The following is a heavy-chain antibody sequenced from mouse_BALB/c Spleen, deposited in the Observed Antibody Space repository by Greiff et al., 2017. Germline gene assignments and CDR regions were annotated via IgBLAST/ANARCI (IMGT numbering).Heavy chain of an antibody. Sequence: VMLVESGPGLVAPSQSLSITCTVSGFSLTSYGVHWVRQPPGKGLEWLGVIWAGGSTNYNSALMSRLSISKDNSKSQVFLKMNSLQTDDTAMYYCAGPYDGYLWFAYWGQGTLVTVSA. CDR3: AGPYDGYLWFAY. V-gene: IGHV2-9*02. CDR1: GFSLTSYG. J-gene: IGHJ3*01. CDR2: IWAGGST. D-gene: IGHD2-3*01.